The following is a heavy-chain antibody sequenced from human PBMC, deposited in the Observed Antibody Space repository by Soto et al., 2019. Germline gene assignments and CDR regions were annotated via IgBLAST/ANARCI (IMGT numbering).Heavy chain of an antibody. Sequence: QAELMESGGGVVQPGRSLRLSCEASEFTFSNFGIHWVRQAPGKGLEWVALISYDGNKIFYGDSVKGRFSISRDNSKNTAYLHLNSLGPADTAVYYCAKDRAGVLAARFTNFYGMDVWGQGTTVTVSS. CDR2: ISYDGNKI. CDR3: AKDRAGVLAARFTNFYGMDV. V-gene: IGHV3-30*18. J-gene: IGHJ6*02. D-gene: IGHD2-15*01. CDR1: EFTFSNFG.